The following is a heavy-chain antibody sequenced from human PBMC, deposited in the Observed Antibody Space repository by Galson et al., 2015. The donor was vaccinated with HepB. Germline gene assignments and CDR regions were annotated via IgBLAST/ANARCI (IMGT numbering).Heavy chain of an antibody. J-gene: IGHJ2*01. CDR2: ISGGGGST. CDR1: GFTFSSYA. V-gene: IGHV3-23*01. Sequence: SLRLSCAASGFTFSSYAMSWVRQAPGKGLEWVSAISGGGGSTYYADSVKGRFTISRDNSKNTLYLQMNSLRAEDTAVYYCAKDLNGGGWYFDLWGRGTLVTVSS. D-gene: IGHD4-23*01. CDR3: AKDLNGGGWYFDL.